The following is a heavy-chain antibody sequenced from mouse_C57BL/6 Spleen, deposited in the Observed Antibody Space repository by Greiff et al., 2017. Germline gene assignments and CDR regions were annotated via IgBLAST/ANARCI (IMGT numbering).Heavy chain of an antibody. D-gene: IGHD4-1*01. V-gene: IGHV1-82*01. CDR3: AKTTGTLYVDD. Sequence: VQLQQSGPELVKPGASVKISCKASGYAFSSSWMNWVKQRPGKGLEWIGRIYPGDGDTDYNGKFKGKATLTADKSSSTAYMQLSSLTSEDSAVYCCAKTTGTLYVDDWGQGTTLTVAS. CDR1: GYAFSSSW. CDR2: IYPGDGDT. J-gene: IGHJ2*01.